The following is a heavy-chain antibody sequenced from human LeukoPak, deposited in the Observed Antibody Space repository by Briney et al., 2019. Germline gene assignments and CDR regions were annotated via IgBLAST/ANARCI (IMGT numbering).Heavy chain of an antibody. CDR2: IKQDGSDK. CDR3: ARGFIGAAGFFDY. Sequence: GGPLRLSCAASGFSFSTYWMSWVRQAPGKGLEWVANIKQDGSDKYYVDSVKGRFTISRDNAKNSLYLQMNSLRAEDTAVYKCARGFIGAAGFFDYWGQGTLVTVSS. V-gene: IGHV3-7*01. CDR1: GFSFSTYW. D-gene: IGHD6-13*01. J-gene: IGHJ4*02.